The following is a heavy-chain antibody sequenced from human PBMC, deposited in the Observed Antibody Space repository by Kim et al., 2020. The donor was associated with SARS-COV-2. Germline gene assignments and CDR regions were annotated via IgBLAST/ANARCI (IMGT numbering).Heavy chain of an antibody. V-gene: IGHV3-30*18. J-gene: IGHJ3*02. CDR3: AKADYDFWSGYYLAFDI. Sequence: GGSLRLSCAASGFTFSSYGMHWVRQAPGKGLEWVAVISYDGSNKYYADSVKGRFTISRDNSKNTLYLQMNSLRAEDTAVYYCAKADYDFWSGYYLAFDI. CDR1: GFTFSSYG. CDR2: ISYDGSNK. D-gene: IGHD3-3*01.